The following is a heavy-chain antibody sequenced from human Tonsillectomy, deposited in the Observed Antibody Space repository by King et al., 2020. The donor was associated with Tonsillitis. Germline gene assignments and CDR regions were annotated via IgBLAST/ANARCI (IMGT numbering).Heavy chain of an antibody. J-gene: IGHJ4*02. Sequence: VQLVESGGGLVHPGGSLRLSCAASGFTFSSYWMNWVRQAPGKGLEWVANIKQDGSEKYYVDTVKGRFTISRDNAKSSLYLQMNSLRPEDTAVYYCARQSGILTAYCSVWGQGTLVTVSS. D-gene: IGHD3-9*01. CDR3: ARQSGILTAYCSV. V-gene: IGHV3-7*03. CDR1: GFTFSSYW. CDR2: IKQDGSEK.